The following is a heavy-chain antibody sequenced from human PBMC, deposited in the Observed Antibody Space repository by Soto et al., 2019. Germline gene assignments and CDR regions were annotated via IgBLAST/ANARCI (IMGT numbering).Heavy chain of an antibody. J-gene: IGHJ4*02. CDR2: VNGRGDSA. Sequence: GSLRLSCAASGFTFKNFAMSWVRQAPGKGLEWVSAVNGRGDSAFYADSVRGRFTISRDHAKNTIHLQLDSLRVDDTALYYCTKGRYSERSLPGGGEDSWGRGT. CDR3: TKGRYSERSLPGGGEDS. V-gene: IGHV3-23*01. CDR1: GFTFKNFA. D-gene: IGHD3-3*01.